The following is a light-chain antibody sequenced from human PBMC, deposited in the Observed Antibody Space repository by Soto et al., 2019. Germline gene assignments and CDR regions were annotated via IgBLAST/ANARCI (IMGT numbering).Light chain of an antibody. CDR1: QSVSGW. Sequence: DSQRAQSPSTLSASGGDTGKVACLSTQSVSGWLAWYQQKPGEAPKLLIYDASALPRGVPSRFSGSGSGTKFTLTIASLQPDDFATYYCQQYETFSGTFGPGTKVDIK. J-gene: IGKJ1*01. V-gene: IGKV1-5*01. CDR3: QQYETFSGT. CDR2: DAS.